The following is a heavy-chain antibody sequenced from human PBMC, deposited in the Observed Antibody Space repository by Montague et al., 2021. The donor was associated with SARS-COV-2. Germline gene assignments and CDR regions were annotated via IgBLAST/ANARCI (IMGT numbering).Heavy chain of an antibody. Sequence: SETLSLTCTVSGGSIRTSSYYWGWIRQPPGKGLDWIGSIYYSGSTYYNPSLKSRVTISVDTSKNQFSLKLSSVTAADTAVYYCAVRGGALDAFDIWGQGTMVIASS. V-gene: IGHV4-39*01. D-gene: IGHD4-17*01. J-gene: IGHJ3*02. CDR2: IYYSGST. CDR1: GGSIRTSSYY. CDR3: AVRGGALDAFDI.